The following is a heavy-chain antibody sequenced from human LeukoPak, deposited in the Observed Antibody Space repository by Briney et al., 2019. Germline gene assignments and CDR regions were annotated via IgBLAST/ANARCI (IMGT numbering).Heavy chain of an antibody. D-gene: IGHD6-13*01. CDR1: GFTFDDYA. V-gene: IGHV3-9*01. J-gene: IGHJ4*02. CDR3: AKLAAAGTDFDY. Sequence: GGSLRLSCAASGFTFDDYAMHWVRQAPGKGLEWVSGISWNSGSIGYADSVKSRFTISRDNAKSSLYLQMNSLRAEDTALYYCAKLAAAGTDFDYWGQGTLVTVSS. CDR2: ISWNSGSI.